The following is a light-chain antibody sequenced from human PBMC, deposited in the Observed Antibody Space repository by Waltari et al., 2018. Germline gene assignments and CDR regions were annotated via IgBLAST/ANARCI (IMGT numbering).Light chain of an antibody. CDR2: LGS. CDR1: QSLLHSNGYNY. J-gene: IGKJ4*01. CDR3: MQALEGLT. V-gene: IGKV2-28*01. Sequence: DIVMTQSPLSLTVTPGEPASISCRSSQSLLHSNGYNYLDWYLQKPGQSPQLLIYLGSNRASGGPDRFSGSGSGTDFTLKISGVEAEDVGVYYCMQALEGLTFGGGTKVEIK.